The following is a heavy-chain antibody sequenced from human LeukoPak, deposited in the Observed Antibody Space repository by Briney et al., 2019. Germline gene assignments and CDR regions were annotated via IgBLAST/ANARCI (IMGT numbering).Heavy chain of an antibody. Sequence: SETLSLTCAVSGYSISSGYYWGWIRQPPGKGLEWIGSIYHSGSTYYNPSLKSRVTISVDTSKNQFSLKLSSVTAADTAVYYCARGPLAVALGEFNCWGQGTLVTVSS. J-gene: IGHJ4*02. V-gene: IGHV4-38-2*01. CDR1: GYSISSGYY. D-gene: IGHD6-19*01. CDR2: IYHSGST. CDR3: ARGPLAVALGEFNC.